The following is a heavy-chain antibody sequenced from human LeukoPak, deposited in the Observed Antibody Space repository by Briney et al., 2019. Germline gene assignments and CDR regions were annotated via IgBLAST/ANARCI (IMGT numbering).Heavy chain of an antibody. J-gene: IGHJ4*02. V-gene: IGHV3-33*06. Sequence: GRFLRLSCAASGFTFSSYGMHWVRQAPGKGLEWVAVIWYDGSNKYYADSVKGRFTISRDNSKNTLYLQMNSLRAEDTAVYYCAKEYSNYFDSWGQGTLVTVSS. CDR1: GFTFSSYG. CDR3: AKEYSNYFDS. CDR2: IWYDGSNK. D-gene: IGHD5-18*01.